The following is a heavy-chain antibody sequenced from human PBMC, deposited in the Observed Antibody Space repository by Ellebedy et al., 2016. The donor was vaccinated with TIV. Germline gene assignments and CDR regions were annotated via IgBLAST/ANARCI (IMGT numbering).Heavy chain of an antibody. V-gene: IGHV3-30-3*01. CDR2: ISYDGSNS. D-gene: IGHD2-15*01. CDR1: GFTFSNYA. CDR3: AREIDSPDAYCSGESCYPDY. Sequence: GESLKISCVASGFTFSNYAMHWVRQAPGKGLEWVAVISYDGSNSHYADSVKGRFTISRDNSKHTQYLQMNSLRAEDTAVYYCAREIDSPDAYCSGESCYPDYWGQGTLVTVSS. J-gene: IGHJ4*02.